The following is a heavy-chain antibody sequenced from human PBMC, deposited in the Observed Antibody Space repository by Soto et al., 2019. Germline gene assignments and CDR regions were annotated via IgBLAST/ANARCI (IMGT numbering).Heavy chain of an antibody. J-gene: IGHJ4*02. D-gene: IGHD2-15*01. V-gene: IGHV4-30-4*01. Sequence: PSETLSLTCTVSGGSISSDNYYWSWIRQPPGKGLEWIGFISYSGSTYYSTSLKSRVTISVDTSKSQFSLNLSFVTAADTAVYYCATMGTPATGLYFFDYWGQGSLVTVSS. CDR3: ATMGTPATGLYFFDY. CDR1: GGSISSDNYY. CDR2: ISYSGST.